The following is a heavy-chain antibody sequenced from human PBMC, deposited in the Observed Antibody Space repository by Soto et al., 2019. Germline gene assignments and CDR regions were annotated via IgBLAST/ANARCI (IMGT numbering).Heavy chain of an antibody. CDR2: ISYDGSNK. CDR3: ARHPSHSSWYVYFDY. V-gene: IGHV3-30-3*01. D-gene: IGHD6-13*01. Sequence: GGSLRLSCAASGFTFSSYTMHWVRQAPGKGLEWVAVISYDGSNKYQADTVKGRFTISRDNSKNTLYLQMNSLRAEDTAVYYCARHPSHSSWYVYFDYWGQGTLVTVSS. CDR1: GFTFSSYT. J-gene: IGHJ4*02.